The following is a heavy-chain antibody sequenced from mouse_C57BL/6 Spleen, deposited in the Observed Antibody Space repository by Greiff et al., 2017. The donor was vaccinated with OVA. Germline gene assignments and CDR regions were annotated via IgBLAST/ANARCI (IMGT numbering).Heavy chain of an antibody. J-gene: IGHJ4*01. CDR3: ARRVYYAMYY. V-gene: IGHV5-17*01. Sequence: EVMLVESGGGLVKPGGSLKLSCAASGFTFSDYGMHWVRQAPEKGLEWVAYISSGSSNIYYADHVKGRFTISRDNAKNTLFLQITSLRSEDTAMYDWARRVYYAMYYWGQGTSVTVAS. CDR2: ISSGSSNI. CDR1: GFTFSDYG.